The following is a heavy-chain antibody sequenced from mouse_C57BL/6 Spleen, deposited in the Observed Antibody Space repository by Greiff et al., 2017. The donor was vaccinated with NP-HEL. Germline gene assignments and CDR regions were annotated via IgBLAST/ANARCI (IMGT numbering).Heavy chain of an antibody. J-gene: IGHJ3*01. D-gene: IGHD2-10*02. CDR3: TYGNSEETY. Sequence: EVQLQESGGGLVQPGGSMKLSCVASGFTFSNYWMNWVRQSPEKGLEWVAQIRLKSDNYATHYAESVKGRFTISRDDTKSSVYLQMNNLRAEDTGIYYCTYGNSEETYWGQGTLVTVSA. CDR1: GFTFSNYW. V-gene: IGHV6-3*01. CDR2: IRLKSDNYAT.